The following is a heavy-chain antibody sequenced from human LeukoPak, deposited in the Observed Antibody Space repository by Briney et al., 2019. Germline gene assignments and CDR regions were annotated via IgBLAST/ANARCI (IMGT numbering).Heavy chain of an antibody. V-gene: IGHV4-34*01. CDR1: GGSFSGFY. CDR2: INHSGST. Sequence: PSETLSLTCAVYGGSFSGFYWSWIRQPPGKGLEWIGEINHSGSTNYNPSLKSRVTISVDTSKNQFSLKLSSVTAADTAVYYCAKHVYPDVWGKGTTVTISS. J-gene: IGHJ6*04. D-gene: IGHD2-2*02. CDR3: AKHVYPDV.